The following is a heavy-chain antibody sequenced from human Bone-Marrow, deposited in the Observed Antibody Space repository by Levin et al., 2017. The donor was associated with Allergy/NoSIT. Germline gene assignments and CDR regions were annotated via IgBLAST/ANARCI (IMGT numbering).Heavy chain of an antibody. V-gene: IGHV3-21*01. CDR2: ISGNSYYI. J-gene: IGHJ4*02. D-gene: IGHD5-24*01. Sequence: PGASVKVSCAASGFTFSDSSMNWVRQTPGKGLEWVSSISGNSYYIYYADSLKGRFTISRDNVKNSLYLQMDSLRAEDTAVYFCTRGGVFTYGYDYWGQGTLLTVSS. CDR3: TRGGVFTYGYDY. CDR1: GFTFSDSS.